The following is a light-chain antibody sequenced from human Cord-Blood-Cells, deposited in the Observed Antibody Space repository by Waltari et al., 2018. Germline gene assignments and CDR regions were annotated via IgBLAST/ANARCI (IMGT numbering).Light chain of an antibody. J-gene: IGKJ2*01. CDR2: KAS. CDR1: QSISSW. CDR3: QQYNSYSPYT. Sequence: IQLTQSPSTLSASVGVIVTITCRASQSISSWLAWYQQKPGKAPKLLIYKASSLESGVPSRFSGSGSGTEFTLTISSLQPDDFATYYCQQYNSYSPYTFGQGTKLEIK. V-gene: IGKV1-5*03.